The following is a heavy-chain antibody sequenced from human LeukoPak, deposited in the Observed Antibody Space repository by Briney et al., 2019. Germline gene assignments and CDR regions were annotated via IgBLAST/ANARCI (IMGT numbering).Heavy chain of an antibody. CDR1: GFTFSSYG. CDR3: AKDSGSGFVDY. D-gene: IGHD6-19*01. V-gene: IGHV3-30*18. CDR2: ISYDGSNK. Sequence: GGSLRLSCAASGFTFSSYGMHWVRQAPGKGLEWVAVISYDGSNKYYADSVKGRFTISRDNSKNTLYLQMNSPRAEDTAVYYCAKDSGSGFVDYWGQGTLVTVSS. J-gene: IGHJ4*02.